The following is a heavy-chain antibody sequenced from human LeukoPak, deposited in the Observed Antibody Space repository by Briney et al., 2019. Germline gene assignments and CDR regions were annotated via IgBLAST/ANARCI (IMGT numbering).Heavy chain of an antibody. J-gene: IGHJ4*02. CDR2: IRGSGGST. CDR1: GFXFSSYA. CDR3: AKSAGSGTYLLDD. D-gene: IGHD3-10*01. Sequence: GGSLRLSCAASGFXFSSYAMSWVRQAPGKGPEWGSGIRGSGGSTYYADSVKGRFTISRDNSKNTLYLQMNSLGAEDTAVYYCAKSAGSGTYLLDDWGQGTLVTVSS. V-gene: IGHV3-23*01.